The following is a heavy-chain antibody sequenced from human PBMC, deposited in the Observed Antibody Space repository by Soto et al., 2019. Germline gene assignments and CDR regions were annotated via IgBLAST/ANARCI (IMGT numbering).Heavy chain of an antibody. J-gene: IGHJ4*02. CDR1: GFIFGSYG. Sequence: GGSLRLSCTASGFIFGSYGMHWVRQAPGKGLEWVSFSSATGAGTYFADSVKGRFTISRDNSKNTLYLQMSSLRADDTAVYYCAKDRRAGGNYGFYSDFWGQGALVTVSS. D-gene: IGHD1-7*01. V-gene: IGHV3-23*01. CDR2: SSATGAGT. CDR3: AKDRRAGGNYGFYSDF.